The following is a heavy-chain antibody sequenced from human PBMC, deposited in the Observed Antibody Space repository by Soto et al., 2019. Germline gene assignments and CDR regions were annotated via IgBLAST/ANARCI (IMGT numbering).Heavy chain of an antibody. J-gene: IGHJ6*02. CDR2: IYYSGST. D-gene: IGHD2-15*01. CDR3: ARERCSGGSCYLSGYYYGMDV. V-gene: IGHV4-30-4*01. Sequence: SETLSLTCTVSGGSISSGDYYWSWIRQPPGKGLEWIGYIYYSGSTYYNPSLKSRVTISVDTSKNQFSLKLSSVTAADTAVYYCARERCSGGSCYLSGYYYGMDVWGQGTTVTVSS. CDR1: GGSISSGDYY.